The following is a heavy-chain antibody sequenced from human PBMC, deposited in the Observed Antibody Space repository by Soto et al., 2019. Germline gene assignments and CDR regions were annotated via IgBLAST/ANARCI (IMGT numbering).Heavy chain of an antibody. CDR3: ATEGEFTVTTVGDYYYGMDV. Sequence: GGSLRLSCAASGFTFSSYGMHWVRQAPGKGLEWVAVISYDGSNKYCADSVKGRFTISRDNSKNTLYLQMNSLRAEDTAVYYCATEGEFTVTTVGDYYYGMDVWGQGATVTVSS. J-gene: IGHJ6*02. V-gene: IGHV3-30*03. CDR2: ISYDGSNK. CDR1: GFTFSSYG. D-gene: IGHD4-17*01.